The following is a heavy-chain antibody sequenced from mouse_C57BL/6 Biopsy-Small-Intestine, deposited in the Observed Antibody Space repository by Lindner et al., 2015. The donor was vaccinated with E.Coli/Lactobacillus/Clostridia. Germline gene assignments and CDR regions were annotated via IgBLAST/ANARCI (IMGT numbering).Heavy chain of an antibody. J-gene: IGHJ4*01. V-gene: IGHV14-4*01. CDR1: GFNIKDDY. CDR3: TGDYGSSYLYAMDY. Sequence: VQLQESGAELVEPGASVKLSCTASGFNIKDDYMHWVKQRPEQGLEWIGWIDPENGDTEYASKFQGKATITADTSSNTACLQLSSLTSEDTAVYYCTGDYGSSYLYAMDYWGQGTSVTVSS. D-gene: IGHD1-1*01. CDR2: IDPENGDT.